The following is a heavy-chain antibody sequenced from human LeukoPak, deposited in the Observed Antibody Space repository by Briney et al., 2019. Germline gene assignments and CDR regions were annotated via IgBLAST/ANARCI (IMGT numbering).Heavy chain of an antibody. CDR3: ARENYGSGSYRDYYYGMDV. Sequence: GGSLRLSCAASGFTFSSYSMNWVRQAPGKGLEWVSSTSSSSSYIYYADSVKGRFTISRDNAKNSLYLQMNSLRAEDTAVYYCARENYGSGSYRDYYYGMDVWGKGTTVTVSS. V-gene: IGHV3-21*01. J-gene: IGHJ6*04. D-gene: IGHD3-10*01. CDR1: GFTFSSYS. CDR2: TSSSSSYI.